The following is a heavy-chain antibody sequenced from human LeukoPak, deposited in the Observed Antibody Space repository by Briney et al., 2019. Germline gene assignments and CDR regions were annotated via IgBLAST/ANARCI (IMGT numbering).Heavy chain of an antibody. Sequence: GSLRLSCAASGFTFSSYSMNWVRQAPGKGLEWVATISTSGGSTYYADFVKGRFTISRDNSKNTLYLQMNSLRAEDTAVYYCAKNGHGSGSYYPRTKYYFDYWGQGTLVTVSS. D-gene: IGHD3-10*01. J-gene: IGHJ4*02. CDR2: ISTSGGST. V-gene: IGHV3-23*01. CDR1: GFTFSSYS. CDR3: AKNGHGSGSYYPRTKYYFDY.